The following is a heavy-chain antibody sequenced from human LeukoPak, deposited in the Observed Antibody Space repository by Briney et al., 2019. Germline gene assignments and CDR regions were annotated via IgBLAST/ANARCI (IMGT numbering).Heavy chain of an antibody. J-gene: IGHJ6*04. V-gene: IGHV1-2*04. CDR1: GYTFTGYY. Sequence: ASVKVSCKASGYTFTGYYMHWMRQAPGQGLEWMGWINPNSGGTNYAQKFQGWVTMTRDTSISTAYMELSRLRSDDTAVYYCAREGVYYYYGMDVWGKGTTVTVSS. CDR3: AREGVYYYYGMDV. CDR2: INPNSGGT. D-gene: IGHD3-16*01.